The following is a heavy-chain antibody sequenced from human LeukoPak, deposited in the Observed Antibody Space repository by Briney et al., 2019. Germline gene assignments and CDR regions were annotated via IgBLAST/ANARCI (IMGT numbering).Heavy chain of an antibody. J-gene: IGHJ4*02. CDR1: GASVTMGSYY. Sequence: SETLSLTCSVSGASVTMGSYYWSWIRQPPGKGLEWIGYIYYSGSTYYNPSLKSRVTISVDTSKNQFSLKLSSVTAADTAVYYCAREGLNDFWSGYYSYYFDYWGQGTLVTVSS. CDR2: IYYSGST. CDR3: AREGLNDFWSGYYSYYFDY. V-gene: IGHV4-30-4*01. D-gene: IGHD3-3*01.